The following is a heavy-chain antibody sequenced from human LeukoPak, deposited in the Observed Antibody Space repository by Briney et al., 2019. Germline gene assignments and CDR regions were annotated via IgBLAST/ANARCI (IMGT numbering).Heavy chain of an antibody. J-gene: IGHJ4*02. V-gene: IGHV4-34*01. D-gene: IGHD3-10*01. Sequence: SETLSLTCAVYGGSFSGYYWSWIRQPPGKGLEWIGEINHSGSTNYNPSLKSRVTISVDTSKNQFSLKLSSVTAADTAVYYCARLPYYGSGSYSYYFDYWGQGTLVTVSS. CDR1: GGSFSGYY. CDR3: ARLPYYGSGSYSYYFDY. CDR2: INHSGST.